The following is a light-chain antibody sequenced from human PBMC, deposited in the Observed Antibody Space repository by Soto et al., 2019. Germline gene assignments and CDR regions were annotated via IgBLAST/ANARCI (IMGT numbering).Light chain of an antibody. J-gene: IGKJ1*01. Sequence: EIVLTQSPGTLSLSPGERATLSCRASQSVSSTYFAWYQQKPGQAPRLLIYGASTRATGIPDRFSGSGSGTDFTLIINRLEPEDFAVYYCQQYGSSPRTFGHGTKVEIK. CDR1: QSVSSTY. CDR3: QQYGSSPRT. CDR2: GAS. V-gene: IGKV3-20*01.